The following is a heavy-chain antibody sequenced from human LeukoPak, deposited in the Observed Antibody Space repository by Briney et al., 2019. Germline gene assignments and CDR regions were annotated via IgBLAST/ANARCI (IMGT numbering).Heavy chain of an antibody. D-gene: IGHD2-8*01. CDR2: INPSGGST. Sequence: ASVKVSCKASGYTFTSYYMHWVRQAPGQGLEWMGIINPSGGSTSYAQRFQGRVTMTRDMSTSTVYMELSSLRSEDTAVYYCARDGDCTNGVCYTSLGYWGQGTLVTVSS. V-gene: IGHV1-46*01. CDR3: ARDGDCTNGVCYTSLGY. CDR1: GYTFTSYY. J-gene: IGHJ4*02.